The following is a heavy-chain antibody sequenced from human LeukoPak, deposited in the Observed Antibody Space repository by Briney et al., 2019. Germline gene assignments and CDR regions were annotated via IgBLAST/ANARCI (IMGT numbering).Heavy chain of an antibody. Sequence: SETLSLTCAVYGGSFSGYYWSWIRQPPGKGLEWIGEINHSGSTNYNPSLKSRVTISVDTSKNQFSLKPVSVTAADTALYYCARALDGYGEFVGAFDIWGQGKMVTVSS. V-gene: IGHV4-34*01. D-gene: IGHD4-17*01. CDR2: INHSGST. CDR1: GGSFSGYY. J-gene: IGHJ3*02. CDR3: ARALDGYGEFVGAFDI.